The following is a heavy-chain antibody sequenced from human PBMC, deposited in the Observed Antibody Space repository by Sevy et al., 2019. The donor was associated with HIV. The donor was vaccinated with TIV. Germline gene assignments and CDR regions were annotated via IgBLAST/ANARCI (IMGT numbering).Heavy chain of an antibody. CDR1: GFTFSSYA. Sequence: GGSLRLSCAASGFTFSSYAMHWVRQAPGKGLEWVAVISYDGSNKYYAHSVKGRFTISRDNSKNTLYLQMNSLRAEDTAVYYCARDPSGTTFVWYFDLWGRGTLVTVSS. D-gene: IGHD1-7*01. J-gene: IGHJ2*01. CDR2: ISYDGSNK. CDR3: ARDPSGTTFVWYFDL. V-gene: IGHV3-30-3*01.